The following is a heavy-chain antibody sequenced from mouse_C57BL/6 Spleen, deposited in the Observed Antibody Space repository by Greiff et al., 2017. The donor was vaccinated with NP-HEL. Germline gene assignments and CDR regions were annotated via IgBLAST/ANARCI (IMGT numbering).Heavy chain of an antibody. CDR2: ISGGGGNT. V-gene: IGHV5-9*01. J-gene: IGHJ3*01. Sequence: EVKVVESGGGLVKPGGSLKLSCAASGFTFSSYTMSWVRQTPEKRLEWVATISGGGGNTYYPDSVKGRFTISRDNAKNTLYLQMSSLMSEDTALYYCARRGAYWGQGTLVTVSA. CDR1: GFTFSSYT. CDR3: ARRGAY.